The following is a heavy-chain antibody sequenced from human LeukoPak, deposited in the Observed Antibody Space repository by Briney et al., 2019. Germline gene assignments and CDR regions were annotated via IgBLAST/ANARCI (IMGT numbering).Heavy chain of an antibody. V-gene: IGHV1-8*01. CDR1: GYTFTNYD. CDR2: MNPNSGNT. D-gene: IGHD6-19*01. Sequence: ASVKVSCKASGYTFTNYDINWVRQATGQGLEWMGWMNPNSGNTGYAQKFQGRVNMARNTSISTAYMELSSLRSEDTGVYYCARGGWPDSFYWGQGTLVTVSS. CDR3: ARGGWPDSFY. J-gene: IGHJ4*02.